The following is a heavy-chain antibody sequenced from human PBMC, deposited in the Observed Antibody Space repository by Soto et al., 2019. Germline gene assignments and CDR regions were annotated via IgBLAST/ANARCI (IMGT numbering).Heavy chain of an antibody. CDR3: ARARYSWFDY. D-gene: IGHD4-4*01. J-gene: IGHJ4*02. Sequence: GTLSLTCAVYGGSFSGYYWSWIRQPPGKGLEWIGEINHSGSTNYNPSLKSRVTISVDTSKNQFSLKLSSVTAADTAVYYCARARYSWFDYWGQGTLVTVSS. CDR1: GGSFSGYY. V-gene: IGHV4-34*01. CDR2: INHSGST.